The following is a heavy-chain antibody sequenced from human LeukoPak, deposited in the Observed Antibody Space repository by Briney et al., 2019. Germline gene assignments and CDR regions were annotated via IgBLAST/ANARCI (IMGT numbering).Heavy chain of an antibody. CDR2: IKEDGSEK. V-gene: IGHV3-7*01. J-gene: IGHJ4*02. CDR1: GFSFTTYW. D-gene: IGHD6-13*01. Sequence: GGSLRLSCAASGFSFTTYWMSWVRQAPGKGLEWVANIKEDGSEKYYVDSMKGRFTISRDNAKNSLSLQMNSLRAGDTAVYYCARLGTAEGTLEDYWGQGTLVTVSS. CDR3: ARLGTAEGTLEDY.